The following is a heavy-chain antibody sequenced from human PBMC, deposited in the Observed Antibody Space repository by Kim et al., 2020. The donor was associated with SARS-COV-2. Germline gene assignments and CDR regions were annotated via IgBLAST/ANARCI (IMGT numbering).Heavy chain of an antibody. CDR3: ASFLYDSSGYRIDY. V-gene: IGHV4-39*01. CDR2: IYYSGST. J-gene: IGHJ4*02. Sequence: SETLSLTCTVSGGSISSSSYYWGWIRQPPGKGLEWIGSIYYSGSTYYNPSLKSRVTISVDTSKNQFCLKLSSVTAADTAVYYCASFLYDSSGYRIDYWGQGTLVTVSS. CDR1: GGSISSSSYY. D-gene: IGHD3-22*01.